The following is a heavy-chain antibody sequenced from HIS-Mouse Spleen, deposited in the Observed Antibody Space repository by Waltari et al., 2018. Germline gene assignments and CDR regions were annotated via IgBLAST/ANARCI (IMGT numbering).Heavy chain of an antibody. CDR1: GFTFSSYG. CDR3: AKLGTDFWSGYDMAYFDY. CDR2: ISYDGSNK. D-gene: IGHD3-3*01. Sequence: QVQLVESGGGVVQPGRSLRLSCAASGFTFSSYGMHWVRQAPGKGLEWVAVISYDGSNKYYADSVKGRFTISRDNSKNTLYLQMNSLRAEDTAVYYCAKLGTDFWSGYDMAYFDYWGQGTLVTVSS. V-gene: IGHV3-30*18. J-gene: IGHJ4*02.